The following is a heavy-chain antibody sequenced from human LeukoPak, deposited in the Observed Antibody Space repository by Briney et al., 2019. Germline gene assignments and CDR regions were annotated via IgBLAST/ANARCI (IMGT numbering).Heavy chain of an antibody. CDR3: ARAGGVWFAP. V-gene: IGHV4-59*01. J-gene: IGHJ5*02. Sequence: SETLSLTCTVSGCSISSYYWSWIRQPPGKGLEWIGYIYYSGSTNYNPSLKSRCTISVDTSKNQFSLKLSSVTAADTAVYYCARAGGVWFAPWGQGTLVTVSS. CDR2: IYYSGST. CDR1: GCSISSYY. D-gene: IGHD3-3*01.